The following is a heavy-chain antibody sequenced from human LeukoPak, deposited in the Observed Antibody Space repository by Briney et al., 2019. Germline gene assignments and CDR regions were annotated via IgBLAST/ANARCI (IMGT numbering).Heavy chain of an antibody. CDR2: IYHSGST. D-gene: IGHD5-18*01. Sequence: PSETLSLTCTVSGGSISSSSYYWGWIRQPPGKGLEWIGSIYHSGSTYYNPSLKSRVTISVDTSKNQFSLKLSSVTAADTAVYYCARQTRDGYSYGPGVYWGQGTLVTVSS. V-gene: IGHV4-39*01. CDR1: GGSISSSSYY. J-gene: IGHJ4*02. CDR3: ARQTRDGYSYGPGVY.